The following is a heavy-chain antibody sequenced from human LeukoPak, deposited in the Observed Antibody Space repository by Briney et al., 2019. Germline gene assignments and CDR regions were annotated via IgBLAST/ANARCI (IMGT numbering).Heavy chain of an antibody. D-gene: IGHD1-26*01. V-gene: IGHV1-2*04. CDR3: AGSHRELLDSYYYYYYGMDV. CDR2: INPNSGGT. Sequence: ASVKVSCKASGYTFTGYYMHWVRQAPGQGLEWMGWINPNSGGTNYAQKFQGWVTMTRDTSISTAYMELSRLRSDDTAVYYCAGSHRELLDSYYYYYYGMDVWGQGTTVTVSS. J-gene: IGHJ6*02. CDR1: GYTFTGYY.